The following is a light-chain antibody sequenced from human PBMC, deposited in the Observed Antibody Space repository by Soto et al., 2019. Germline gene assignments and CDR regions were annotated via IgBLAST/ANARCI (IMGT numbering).Light chain of an antibody. Sequence: EIVLTQSPGTLSLSPGERATLSCRASQSVSSYLAWYQQKPGQAPRLLIYDASNRATGIPARFSGSGSGTDFTLTIRSREPEDFAVYYCQQRSNWPPSLTFGGGTKVEIK. CDR3: QQRSNWPPSLT. CDR1: QSVSSY. CDR2: DAS. J-gene: IGKJ4*01. V-gene: IGKV3-11*01.